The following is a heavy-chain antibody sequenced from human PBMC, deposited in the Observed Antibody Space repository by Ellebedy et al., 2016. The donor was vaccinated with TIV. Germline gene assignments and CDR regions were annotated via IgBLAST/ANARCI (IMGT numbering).Heavy chain of an antibody. CDR2: IRQEGDEI. CDR1: AFNFRSYW. Sequence: GESLKISCAASAFNFRSYWMTWVRQAPGKGLEWVAKIRQEGDEIYYVESVKGRFTISRDNAKSSLFLQMNSLRVEDTAVYYCARRASYGDYAVQVNPWFDPWGQGTLVTVSS. J-gene: IGHJ5*02. D-gene: IGHD4-17*01. V-gene: IGHV3-7*01. CDR3: ARRASYGDYAVQVNPWFDP.